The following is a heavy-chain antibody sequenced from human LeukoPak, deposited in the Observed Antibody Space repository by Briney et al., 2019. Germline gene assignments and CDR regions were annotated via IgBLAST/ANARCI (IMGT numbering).Heavy chain of an antibody. D-gene: IGHD2-15*01. V-gene: IGHV4-39*07. CDR3: ARVTSGCSGGSCYFVQDY. CDR2: IYYSGST. J-gene: IGHJ4*02. Sequence: SETLSLTCTVSGGSISSSSYYWGWIRQPPGKGLEWIGSIYYSGSTYYNPSLKSRVTISVDTSKNQFSLKLSSVTAADTAVYYCARVTSGCSGGSCYFVQDYWGQGTLVTVSS. CDR1: GGSISSSSYY.